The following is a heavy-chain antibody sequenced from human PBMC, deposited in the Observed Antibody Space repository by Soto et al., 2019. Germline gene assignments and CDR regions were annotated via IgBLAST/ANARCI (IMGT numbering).Heavy chain of an antibody. CDR2: IYGGGTT. J-gene: IGHJ4*02. V-gene: IGHV3-53*01. CDR3: VQTTGWPGFDF. D-gene: IGHD6-19*01. CDR1: GFTVSSKY. Sequence: EVQLVESGGGLIQPGGSLRLSCAASGFTVSSKYMTWVRQAPGKGLEWVSVIYGGGTTYYADSVKGRFTISRDNSKNPLYLQMNSLRAEAPAVYYCVQTTGWPGFDFWGQGTLVTVSS.